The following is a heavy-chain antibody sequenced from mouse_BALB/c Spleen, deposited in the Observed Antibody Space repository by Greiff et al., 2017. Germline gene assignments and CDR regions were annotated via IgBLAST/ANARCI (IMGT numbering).Heavy chain of an antibody. J-gene: IGHJ2*01. CDR2: INPSTGYT. Sequence: HVQLKQSGAELAKPGASVKMSCKASGYTFTSYWMHWVKQRPGQGLEWIGYINPSTGYTEYNQKFKDKATLTADKSSSTAYMQLSSLTSEDSAVYYCARTRSGYVPFDYWGQGTTLTVSS. D-gene: IGHD3-1*01. CDR1: GYTFTSYW. V-gene: IGHV1-7*01. CDR3: ARTRSGYVPFDY.